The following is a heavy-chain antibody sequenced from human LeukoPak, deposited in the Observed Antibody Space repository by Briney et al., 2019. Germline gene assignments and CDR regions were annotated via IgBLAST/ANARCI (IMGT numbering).Heavy chain of an antibody. CDR3: ARAWGYDSSGYYPHWFDP. J-gene: IGHJ5*02. D-gene: IGHD3-22*01. V-gene: IGHV1-8*01. Sequence: GASVKVSCKASGYTFTSYDINWVRQATGQGLEWMGWMNPNSGNTGYAQKFQGRVTMTRNTSISTAYMELSSLRSEDTAVYYCARAWGYDSSGYYPHWFDPWGQGTLVTVSS. CDR2: MNPNSGNT. CDR1: GYTFTSYD.